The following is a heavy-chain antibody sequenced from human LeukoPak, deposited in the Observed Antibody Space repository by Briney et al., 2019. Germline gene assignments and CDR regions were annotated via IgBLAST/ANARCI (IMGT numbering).Heavy chain of an antibody. CDR3: ARSYSSSSVLSYYYFYMDV. CDR1: GDSISSASYS. Sequence: SETLSLTCTVSGDSISSASYSWSWIRQPAGKGLEWIGRIYTSGSTNYNPSLKSRVTISVDTSKNHFSLRLISVTAADTAVYYCARSYSSSSVLSYYYFYMDVWGKGTTVTVSS. CDR2: IYTSGST. V-gene: IGHV4-61*02. D-gene: IGHD6-13*01. J-gene: IGHJ6*03.